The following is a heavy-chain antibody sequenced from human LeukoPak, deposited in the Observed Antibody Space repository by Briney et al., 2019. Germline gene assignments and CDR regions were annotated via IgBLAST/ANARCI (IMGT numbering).Heavy chain of an antibody. CDR2: IMSGGTT. J-gene: IGHJ3*02. Sequence: PGGSLRLSCAASGFTFNNYAMSWVRQAPGKGLEWVSLIMSGGTTYYADSVKGRFTISRDKSKDTLHLQMNSLRAEDTAVHYCAKDLPYSGWAFEIWGLGTMVTVSS. CDR1: GFTFNNYA. D-gene: IGHD6-13*01. V-gene: IGHV3-23*01. CDR3: AKDLPYSGWAFEI.